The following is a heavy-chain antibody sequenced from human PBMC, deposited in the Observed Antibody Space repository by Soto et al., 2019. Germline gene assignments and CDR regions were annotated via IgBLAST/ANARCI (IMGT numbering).Heavy chain of an antibody. CDR3: ARLTTIFGVVIMDPYYFDY. V-gene: IGHV3-7*01. Sequence: GGSLRLSCAASGFTFSSYWMSWVRQAPGKGLEWVANIKQDGSEKYYVDSVKGRFTISRDNAKNSLYLQMNSLRAEDTAVYYCARLTTIFGVVIMDPYYFDYWGQGTLVTVSS. CDR1: GFTFSSYW. CDR2: IKQDGSEK. J-gene: IGHJ4*02. D-gene: IGHD3-3*01.